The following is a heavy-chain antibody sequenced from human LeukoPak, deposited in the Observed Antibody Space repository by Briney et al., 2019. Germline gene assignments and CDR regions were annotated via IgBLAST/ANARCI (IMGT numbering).Heavy chain of an antibody. V-gene: IGHV4-59*01. CDR1: GGSISSYY. CDR3: GRDAVGYDFWSGYYGGHDAFDI. J-gene: IGHJ3*02. Sequence: SETLSLTCTVSGGSISSYYWSWIRQPPGKGLEWIGYIYYSGSTNYNPSLKSRVTISVDTSKNQFSLKLSSVTAADTAVYYCGRDAVGYDFWSGYYGGHDAFDIWGQGTMVTVSS. D-gene: IGHD3-3*01. CDR2: IYYSGST.